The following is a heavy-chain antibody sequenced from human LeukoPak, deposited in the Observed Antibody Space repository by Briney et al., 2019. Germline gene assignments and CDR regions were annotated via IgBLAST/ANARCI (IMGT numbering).Heavy chain of an antibody. J-gene: IGHJ4*02. CDR3: ARDQPRITNDF. V-gene: IGHV3-7*01. Sequence: GGSLRLSCAASGFTFSRNWMTSVRQAPGKGVQWVASIKEDGSEKYYVDSVKGRFTISRDNVKNSLFLQMNSLRIEDTAMYYCARDQPRITNDFWGQGTLVTVSS. D-gene: IGHD1-14*01. CDR2: IKEDGSEK. CDR1: GFTFSRNW.